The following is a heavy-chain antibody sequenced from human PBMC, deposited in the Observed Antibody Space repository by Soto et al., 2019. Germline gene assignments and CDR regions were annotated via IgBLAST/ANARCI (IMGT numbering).Heavy chain of an antibody. D-gene: IGHD6-19*01. CDR3: ARSLTVLSGCFTP. CDR2: IYYSGST. Sequence: SETLSLTCTVSGVSVSSVSYYWNWIRQSPEKGLEWIGYIYYSGSTKYNPSLNSRFTMSVDTSKNQFSLKLISVTAADTAVYYCARSLTVLSGCFTPWGQGTLVTVSS. J-gene: IGHJ5*01. V-gene: IGHV4-61*01. CDR1: GVSVSSVSYY.